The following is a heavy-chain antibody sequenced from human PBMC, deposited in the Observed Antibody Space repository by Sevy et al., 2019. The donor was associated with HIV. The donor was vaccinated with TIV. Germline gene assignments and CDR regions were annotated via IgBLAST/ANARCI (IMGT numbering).Heavy chain of an antibody. V-gene: IGHV3-7*01. D-gene: IGHD3-22*01. CDR2: IKQDGSEK. Sequence: GESLKISCAASGFTFSRYWMNWVRQAPGKGLEWVANIKQDGSEKYYVDSVKGRFTISRDNAKNSLYLQMISLRAEDTAVYYCATVAEYYDVGGYYSHFDYWGQGTLVTVSS. CDR1: GFTFSRYW. CDR3: ATVAEYYDVGGYYSHFDY. J-gene: IGHJ4*02.